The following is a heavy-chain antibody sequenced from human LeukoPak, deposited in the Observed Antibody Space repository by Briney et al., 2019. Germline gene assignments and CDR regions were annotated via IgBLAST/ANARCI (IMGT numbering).Heavy chain of an antibody. CDR1: GGPDSIGSFD. Sequence: SEPLSLPCSVSGGPDSIGSFDGRWIRQPPGKGLVWIGYISDSVSSKYSPSLKSRVTISVDTSKNQFSLKLRSVTAADTAVYYCAARGQGSSLSYFVYWGQGTLVTVSS. D-gene: IGHD3-10*01. CDR2: ISDSVSS. CDR3: AARGQGSSLSYFVY. V-gene: IGHV4-61*01. J-gene: IGHJ4*02.